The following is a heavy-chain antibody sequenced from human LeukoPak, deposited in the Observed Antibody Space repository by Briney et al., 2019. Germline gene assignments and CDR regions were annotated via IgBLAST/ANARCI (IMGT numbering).Heavy chain of an antibody. D-gene: IGHD6-13*01. CDR2: INHSGST. V-gene: IGHV4-34*01. J-gene: IGHJ5*02. CDR3: ASRAIAAAAHNWFDP. Sequence: SETLSLTYAVSGGSFTGSFSTYYWSWIRQPPGKGLEWIGEINHSGSTTYNPSLKSRVTISIDTSKNHFSLKLSSVTAADTAMYYCASRAIAAAAHNWFDPWGQGTLVTVSS. CDR1: GGSFTGSFSTYY.